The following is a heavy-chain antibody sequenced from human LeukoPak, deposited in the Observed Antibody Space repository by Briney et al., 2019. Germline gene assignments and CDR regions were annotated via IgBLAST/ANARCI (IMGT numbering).Heavy chain of an antibody. Sequence: GGSLRLSCAASGFTYSHYGMHWVRQAPGKGLEWVAVLRFDGSNIYYAESVKGRFTISRDNSKNTLYLQMNSLRAEDTAVYYCAKQMTPFDSWGQGTLVTVSS. D-gene: IGHD5-24*01. J-gene: IGHJ4*02. CDR2: LRFDGSNI. CDR3: AKQMTPFDS. CDR1: GFTYSHYG. V-gene: IGHV3-30*02.